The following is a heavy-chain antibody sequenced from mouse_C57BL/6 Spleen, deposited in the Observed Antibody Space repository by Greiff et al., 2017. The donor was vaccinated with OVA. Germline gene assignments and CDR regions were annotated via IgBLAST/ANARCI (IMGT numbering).Heavy chain of an antibody. D-gene: IGHD1-1*01. Sequence: EVQLQQSGPELVKPGASVKISCKASGYSFTDYNMNWVKQSNGKSLEWIGVINPNYGTNSYNQKFKGKATLTVDQSSSTAYMQLNSLTSEDSAVYYCSSNYYGSSYLDYWGQGTTLTVSS. CDR2: INPNYGTN. J-gene: IGHJ2*01. V-gene: IGHV1-39*01. CDR1: GYSFTDYN. CDR3: SSNYYGSSYLDY.